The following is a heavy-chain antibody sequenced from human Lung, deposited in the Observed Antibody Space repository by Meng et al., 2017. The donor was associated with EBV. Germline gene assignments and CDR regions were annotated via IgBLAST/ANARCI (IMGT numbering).Heavy chain of an antibody. CDR1: GYTFTQHG. J-gene: IGHJ2*01. CDR2: INPSGGST. Sequence: QLVESGAEVKKPGASVRVSCKASGYTFTQHGISWVRQATGQGLEWMGVINPSGGSTTYSQKFQGRLTMTRDTSTSAVYMELSSLRSEDTAIYYCAREGLVGDLRYFDLWGRGTLVTVSS. D-gene: IGHD3-16*01. CDR3: AREGLVGDLRYFDL. V-gene: IGHV1-46*01.